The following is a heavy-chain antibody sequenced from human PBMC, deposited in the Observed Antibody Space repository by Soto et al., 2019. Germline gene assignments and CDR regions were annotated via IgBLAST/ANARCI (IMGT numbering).Heavy chain of an antibody. CDR1: GGTFSSYA. Sequence: SVKVSCKASGGTFSSYAISWVRQAPGQGLEWMGGIIPIFGTANYAQKFQGRVTITADESTTTAYMELSRLRSEDTAVYYCARDQHSSSWYGGPNWFDPWGQGTLVTVSS. CDR3: ARDQHSSSWYGGPNWFDP. J-gene: IGHJ5*02. V-gene: IGHV1-69*13. CDR2: IIPIFGTA. D-gene: IGHD6-13*01.